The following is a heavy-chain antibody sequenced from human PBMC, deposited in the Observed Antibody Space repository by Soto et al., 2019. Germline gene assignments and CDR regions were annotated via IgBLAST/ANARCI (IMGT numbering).Heavy chain of an antibody. CDR3: ARDPIVVVPAARGPPYGMDV. J-gene: IGHJ6*02. Sequence: PGGSLRLSCAASGFIFSTYAMQWVRQAPGKGLEWVAVISYDGSNDKYADSVKGRFTISRDNSKNTLYLQMSSLRAEDTAVYYCARDPIVVVPAARGPPYGMDVWGQGTTVTVSS. CDR1: GFIFSTYA. D-gene: IGHD2-2*01. V-gene: IGHV3-30-3*01. CDR2: ISYDGSND.